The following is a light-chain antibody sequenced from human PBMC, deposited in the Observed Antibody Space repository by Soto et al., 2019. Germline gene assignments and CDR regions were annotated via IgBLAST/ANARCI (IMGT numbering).Light chain of an antibody. J-gene: IGKJ5*01. CDR2: GAS. Sequence: IVLTQSPATLSLSPGERATLSCRASQSVSSNLVWYQHRPGQAPRLLIYGASTRATDIPARFSGSGSGTDFTLTISSLEPEDSAVYYCQQRHMWPITFGQGTRLEIK. CDR3: QQRHMWPIT. V-gene: IGKV3-11*01. CDR1: QSVSSN.